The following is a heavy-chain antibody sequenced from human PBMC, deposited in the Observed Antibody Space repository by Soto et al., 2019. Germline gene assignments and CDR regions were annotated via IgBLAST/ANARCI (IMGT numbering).Heavy chain of an antibody. V-gene: IGHV1-69*13. CDR3: ARWKYCSGGSCYFWFDP. Sequence: SVKVSCKASGGTFSSYAISWVRQAPGQGLEWMGGIIPIFGTANYAQKFQGRVTITADESTSTAYMELSSLRSEDTAVYYCARWKYCSGGSCYFWFDPWGQGTLVTVSS. J-gene: IGHJ5*02. CDR1: GGTFSSYA. CDR2: IIPIFGTA. D-gene: IGHD2-15*01.